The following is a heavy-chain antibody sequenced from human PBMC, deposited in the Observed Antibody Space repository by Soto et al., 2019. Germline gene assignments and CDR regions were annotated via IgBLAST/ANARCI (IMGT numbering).Heavy chain of an antibody. CDR1: GYTFTSYD. CDR2: MNPNSGNT. Sequence: ASVKVSCKASGYTFTSYDINWVRQATGQGLEWMGWMNPNSGNTGYAQKFQGRVTMTRNTSISTAYMELSSLRSEDTAVYYCARGRIVAIASGAYGMDVWGQGTTVTVSS. CDR3: ARGRIVAIASGAYGMDV. D-gene: IGHD5-12*01. V-gene: IGHV1-8*01. J-gene: IGHJ6*02.